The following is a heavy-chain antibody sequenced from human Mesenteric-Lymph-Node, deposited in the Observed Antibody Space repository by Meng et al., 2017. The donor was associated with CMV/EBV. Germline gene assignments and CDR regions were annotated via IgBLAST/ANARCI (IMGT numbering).Heavy chain of an antibody. CDR1: GGTFSSYA. Sequence: SCKASGGTFSSYAISWVRQAPGQGLEWMGWISVNNGNTNYAQKLQGRVTMTTDTSTSTAYMELRSLRSDDTAVYYCARISAYWYFDLWGRGTLVTVSS. J-gene: IGHJ2*01. CDR3: ARISAYWYFDL. V-gene: IGHV1-18*01. CDR2: ISVNNGNT.